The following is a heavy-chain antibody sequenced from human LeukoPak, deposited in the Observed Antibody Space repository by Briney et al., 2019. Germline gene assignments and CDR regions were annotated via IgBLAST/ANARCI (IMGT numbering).Heavy chain of an antibody. D-gene: IGHD3-10*01. J-gene: IGHJ6*02. CDR1: GYTLTELS. CDR3: ARDVTMVRGVIISPGGMDV. Sequence: ASVKVSCKVSGYTLTELSMHWVRQAPGKGLEWMGGFDPEDGETIYAQKFQGRVTMTEDTSTDTAYMELSSLRSEDTAVYYCARDVTMVRGVIISPGGMDVWGQGTTVTVSS. V-gene: IGHV1-24*01. CDR2: FDPEDGET.